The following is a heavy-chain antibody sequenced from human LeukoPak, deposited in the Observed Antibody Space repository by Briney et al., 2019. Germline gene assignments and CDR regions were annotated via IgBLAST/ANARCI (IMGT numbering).Heavy chain of an antibody. CDR2: INPNSGGT. CDR1: GYTFTGYY. D-gene: IGHD1-1*01. CDR3: ARDLGNWNDEGDNWFDP. Sequence: ASVKVSCKASGYTFTGYYMHWVRQAPGPGLEWMGWINPNSGGTNYAQKFQGRVTMTRDTSISTAYMELSRLRSDDTAVYYCARDLGNWNDEGDNWFDPWGQGTLVTVSS. V-gene: IGHV1-2*02. J-gene: IGHJ5*02.